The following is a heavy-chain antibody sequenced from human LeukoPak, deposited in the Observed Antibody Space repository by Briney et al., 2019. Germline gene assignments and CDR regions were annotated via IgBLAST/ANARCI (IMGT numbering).Heavy chain of an antibody. D-gene: IGHD3-10*01. CDR3: ASYGSGTYYKRHFDY. CDR2: IKQDGSEK. Sequence: PGGSLRLSCAASGFTFSSYWMSWVRQAPGKGLEWVANIKQDGSEKYYADSVKGRFTISRDNAKNTLYLQMNSLRAEDTAVYYCASYGSGTYYKRHFDYWGQGILVTVSS. V-gene: IGHV3-7*03. J-gene: IGHJ4*02. CDR1: GFTFSSYW.